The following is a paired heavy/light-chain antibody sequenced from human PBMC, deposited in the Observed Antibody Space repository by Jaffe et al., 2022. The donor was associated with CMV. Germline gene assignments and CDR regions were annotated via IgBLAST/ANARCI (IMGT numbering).Heavy chain of an antibody. CDR3: ARIGEFIAARPFNYYGMDV. V-gene: IGHV2-26*01. Sequence: QVTLKESGPVLVKPTETLTLTCTVSGFSLSNARMGVSWIRQPPGKALEWLAHIFSNDEKSYSTSLKSRLTISKDTSKSQVVLTMTNMDPVDTATYYCARIGEFIAARPFNYYGMDVWGQGTTVTVSS. CDR1: GFSLSNARMG. D-gene: IGHD6-6*01. CDR2: IFSNDEK. J-gene: IGHJ6*02.
Light chain of an antibody. J-gene: IGKJ4*01. CDR2: AAS. Sequence: DIQMTQSPSSLSASVGDRVTITCRASQSISSYLNWYQQKPGKAPKLLIYAASSLQSGVPSRFSGSGSGTDFTLTISSLQPEDFATYYCQQSYSTHALTFGGGTKVEIK. V-gene: IGKV1-39*01. CDR3: QQSYSTHALT. CDR1: QSISSY.